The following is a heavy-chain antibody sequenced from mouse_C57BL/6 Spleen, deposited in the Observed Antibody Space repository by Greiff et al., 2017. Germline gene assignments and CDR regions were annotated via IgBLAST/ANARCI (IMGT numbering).Heavy chain of an antibody. CDR2: IYPRSGNT. D-gene: IGHD1-1*01. CDR1: GYTFTSYG. V-gene: IGHV1-81*01. Sequence: QVQLQQSGAELARPGASVKLSCKASGYTFTSYGISWVKQRTGQGLEWIGEIYPRSGNTYYNEKFKGKATLTADKSSSTAYMELRSLTSEDSAVYFCARPYYYGSRYYFDYWGQGTTLTVSS. J-gene: IGHJ2*01. CDR3: ARPYYYGSRYYFDY.